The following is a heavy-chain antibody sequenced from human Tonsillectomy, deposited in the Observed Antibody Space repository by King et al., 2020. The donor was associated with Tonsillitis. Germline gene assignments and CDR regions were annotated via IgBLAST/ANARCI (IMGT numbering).Heavy chain of an antibody. CDR1: GGSFSGYY. D-gene: IGHD5-18*01. J-gene: IGHJ4*02. V-gene: IGHV4-34*01. Sequence: VQLQQWGAGLLKPSETLSIPCAVYGGSFSGYYWSWIRQHPGKGLEWIGEINHSGSTNYNPSLKSRVTISVDTSKNQFSLKLSSVTAADTAVYYCARGRRYSYGYHYWGQGTLVTVSS. CDR2: INHSGST. CDR3: ARGRRYSYGYHY.